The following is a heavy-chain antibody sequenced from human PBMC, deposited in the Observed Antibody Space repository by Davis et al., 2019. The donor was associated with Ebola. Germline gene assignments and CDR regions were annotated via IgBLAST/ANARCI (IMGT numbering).Heavy chain of an antibody. CDR1: GGTFSSYA. CDR2: IIPIFGTA. CDR3: ARGTKVIELLQHNWFDP. D-gene: IGHD2-15*01. J-gene: IGHJ5*02. V-gene: IGHV1-69*13. Sequence: SVKVTCQASGGTFSSYAISWVRQAPGQGLEWMGGIIPIFGTANYAQKFQGRVTITADESTSTAYMELSSLRSEDTAVYYCARGTKVIELLQHNWFDPWGQGALVTVSS.